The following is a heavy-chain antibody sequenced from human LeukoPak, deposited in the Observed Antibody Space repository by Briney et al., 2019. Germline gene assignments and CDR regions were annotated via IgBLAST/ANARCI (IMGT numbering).Heavy chain of an antibody. CDR3: ARVGLGWFDP. CDR2: ISAYNGNT. V-gene: IGHV1-18*01. Sequence: GASVKVSCKASGYTFNTYAISWVRQAPGQGLEWMGWISAYNGNTNYVQKLQGRVTMATDTSTSTAYMELRSLRSDDTAVYYCARVGLGWFDPWGQGTLVTVSS. D-gene: IGHD5/OR15-5a*01. CDR1: GYTFNTYA. J-gene: IGHJ5*02.